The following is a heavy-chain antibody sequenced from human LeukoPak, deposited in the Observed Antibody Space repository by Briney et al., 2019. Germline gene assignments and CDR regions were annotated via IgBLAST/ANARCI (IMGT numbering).Heavy chain of an antibody. CDR1: GYTFTDQY. V-gene: IGHV1-2*02. CDR2: INPNSGGT. D-gene: IGHD5-18*01. J-gene: IGHJ4*02. CDR3: ARDKDTAMVGDY. Sequence: ASVNDSYMASGYTFTDQYMHWVRQAPGQGLEWMGWINPNSGGTNYAQNFQGRVTMTRETSISSAYMELSSLRSDDTAVYYCARDKDTAMVGDYWGQGTLLTVSS.